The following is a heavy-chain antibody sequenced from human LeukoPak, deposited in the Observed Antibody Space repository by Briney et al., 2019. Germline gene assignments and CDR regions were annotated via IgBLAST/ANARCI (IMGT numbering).Heavy chain of an antibody. V-gene: IGHV3-66*02. Sequence: GGSLRLSCAASGFTVSSNYMSWVRQAPGKGLEWVSVIYSGGSTYYADSVKGRFTISRDNSKNTLYLQMNSLRAEDTAVYYCARGSTRTAVAVVWGQGTLVTVSS. CDR2: IYSGGST. J-gene: IGHJ4*02. CDR1: GFTVSSNY. CDR3: ARGSTRTAVAVV. D-gene: IGHD6-19*01.